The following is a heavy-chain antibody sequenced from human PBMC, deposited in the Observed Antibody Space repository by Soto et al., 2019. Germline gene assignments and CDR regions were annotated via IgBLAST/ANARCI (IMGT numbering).Heavy chain of an antibody. J-gene: IGHJ4*02. CDR2: ISYDGSNK. V-gene: IGHV3-30-3*01. D-gene: IGHD6-13*01. CDR1: GFTFSSYA. CDR3: ASSGLAAAGTGPLLFDY. Sequence: GESLKISCAASGFTFSSYAMHWVRQAPGKGLEWVAVISYDGSNKYYADSVKGRFTISRDNSKNTLYLQMNSLRAEDTAVYYCASSGLAAAGTGPLLFDYWGQGTLVTVSS.